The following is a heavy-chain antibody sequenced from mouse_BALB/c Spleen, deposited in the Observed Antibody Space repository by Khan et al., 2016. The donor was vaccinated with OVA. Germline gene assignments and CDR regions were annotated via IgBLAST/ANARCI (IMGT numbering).Heavy chain of an antibody. Sequence: QIQLVQSGAELAKPGASVKMSCKAFGYTFTNYWMHWVKQRPAQGLEWIGYINPSTGNIEYNQKVKDKATLTADKSSSTAYMQLSSLTSEDSAVYYCARRGMITTTGAYYYAMDYWGQGTSVTVSS. CDR2: INPSTGNI. J-gene: IGHJ4*01. D-gene: IGHD2-4*01. V-gene: IGHV1-7*01. CDR1: GYTFTNYW. CDR3: ARRGMITTTGAYYYAMDY.